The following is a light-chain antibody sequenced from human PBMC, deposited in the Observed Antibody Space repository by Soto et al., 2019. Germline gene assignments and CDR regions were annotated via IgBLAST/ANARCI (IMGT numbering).Light chain of an antibody. CDR2: EVS. CDR3: RSYAGSSTYVV. CDR1: SSDVGSYNL. V-gene: IGLV2-23*02. J-gene: IGLJ2*01. Sequence: QSVLTQPASVSGSPGQSITISCTGTSSDVGSYNLVSWYQQHPGKAPKLMIYEVSKRPSGVSNRFSGSKSGNTASLTISGLQAEDEADYYCRSYAGSSTYVVFGGGTQLTVL.